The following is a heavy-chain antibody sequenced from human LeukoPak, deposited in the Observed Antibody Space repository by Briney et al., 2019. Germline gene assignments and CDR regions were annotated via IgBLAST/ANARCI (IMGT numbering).Heavy chain of an antibody. CDR3: ARYSSSWYSGFDP. CDR2: TYYRSKWYN. CDR1: GDSVSSNSAA. Sequence: SQTLSLTCAISGDSVSSNSAAWTWIRQSPSRVLEWLGRTYYRSKWYNDYAVSVKSRITINPDTSKNQFSLQLNSVTPEDTAVYYCARYSSSWYSGFDPWGQGTLVTVSS. J-gene: IGHJ5*02. V-gene: IGHV6-1*01. D-gene: IGHD6-13*01.